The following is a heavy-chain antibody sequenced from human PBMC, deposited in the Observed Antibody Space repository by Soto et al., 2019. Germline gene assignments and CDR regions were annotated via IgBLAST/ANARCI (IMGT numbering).Heavy chain of an antibody. J-gene: IGHJ6*02. Sequence: SVKVSCKASGGTFSSYAISWVRQAPGQGLEWMGGIIPIFGTANYAQKFQGRVTITADESTSTAYMELSSLRSEDTAVYYCARGMDARRSYYYYYGMGVWGQGTTVTVSS. D-gene: IGHD6-6*01. CDR2: IIPIFGTA. CDR1: GGTFSSYA. CDR3: ARGMDARRSYYYYYGMGV. V-gene: IGHV1-69*13.